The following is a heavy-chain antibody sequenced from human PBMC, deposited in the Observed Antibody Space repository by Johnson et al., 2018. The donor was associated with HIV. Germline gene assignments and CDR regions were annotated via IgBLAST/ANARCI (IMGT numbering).Heavy chain of an antibody. Sequence: QVQLVESGGGVVQPGTSLRLSCAASGFTFRNYAMHWVRQAPGKGLEWVAVISYDGSNKYYADSVKGRFTISRDNSKNTLYLQMNSLRAEDTAVFYCAREGWELPRTGFDVWGLGTMVTVSS. D-gene: IGHD1-26*01. CDR1: GFTFRNYA. CDR2: ISYDGSNK. CDR3: AREGWELPRTGFDV. J-gene: IGHJ3*01. V-gene: IGHV3-30*03.